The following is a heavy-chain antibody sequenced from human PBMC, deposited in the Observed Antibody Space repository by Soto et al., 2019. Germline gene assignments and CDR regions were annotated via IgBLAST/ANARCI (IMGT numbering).Heavy chain of an antibody. Sequence: SETLSLTCAVYGGSFSGYYWSWIRQPPGKGLEWIGEINHSGSTNYNPSLKSRVTISVDTSKNQFSLKLSSVTAADTAVYYCARGRGIGGRLEYFQHWGHGTLVTVSS. CDR1: GGSFSGYY. CDR2: INHSGST. J-gene: IGHJ1*01. CDR3: ARGRGIGGRLEYFQH. D-gene: IGHD2-15*01. V-gene: IGHV4-34*01.